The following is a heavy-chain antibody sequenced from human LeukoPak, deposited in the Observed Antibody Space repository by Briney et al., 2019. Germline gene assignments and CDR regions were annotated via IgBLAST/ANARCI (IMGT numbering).Heavy chain of an antibody. J-gene: IGHJ4*02. CDR3: ARRGEYCSTTSCYAPDY. CDR2: ISNSSSYI. Sequence: GGSLRLSCAASGFTFNGYNMNWVRQAPGKGLEWVSSISNSSSYIYYADSVKGRFTISRDNAKNSLYLQMNSLRAEDTAVYYCARRGEYCSTTSCYAPDYRGQGTLVTVSS. D-gene: IGHD2-2*01. CDR1: GFTFNGYN. V-gene: IGHV3-21*01.